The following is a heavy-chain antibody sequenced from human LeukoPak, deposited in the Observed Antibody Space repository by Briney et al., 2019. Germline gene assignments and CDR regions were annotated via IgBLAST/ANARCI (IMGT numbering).Heavy chain of an antibody. D-gene: IGHD3-16*01. CDR1: GFTFSSCG. CDR3: ARDDALGDNALDI. CDR2: ILNDGSQE. Sequence: GGSLRLSCAASGFTFSSCGMHWVRQAPGKGLEGVAVILNDGSQEKYADSVKGRFTISRDNSKNTLYLQMNSLRAEDTAVYYCARDDALGDNALDIWGQGTMVTVSS. V-gene: IGHV3-33*01. J-gene: IGHJ3*02.